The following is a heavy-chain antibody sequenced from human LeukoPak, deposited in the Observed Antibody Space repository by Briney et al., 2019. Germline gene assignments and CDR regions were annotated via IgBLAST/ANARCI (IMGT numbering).Heavy chain of an antibody. D-gene: IGHD3-3*01. CDR2: IYYSGST. CDR1: GGSISSGGYY. Sequence: SQTLSLTCTVSGGSISSGGYYWSWIRQHPGKGLEWIRYIYYSGSTYYNPSLKSRVTISVDTSKNQFSLKLSSVTAADTDVYYCARDRLANDFWSGYSDWGQGTLVTVSS. V-gene: IGHV4-31*03. CDR3: ARDRLANDFWSGYSD. J-gene: IGHJ4*02.